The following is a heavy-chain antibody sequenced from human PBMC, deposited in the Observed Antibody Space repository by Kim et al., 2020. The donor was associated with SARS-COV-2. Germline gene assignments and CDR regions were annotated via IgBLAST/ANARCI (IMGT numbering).Heavy chain of an antibody. V-gene: IGHV3-33*05. CDR1: GFTFSSYG. CDR2: ISYDGSNK. CDR3: ARDVRYFDWDGRDV. D-gene: IGHD3-9*01. J-gene: IGHJ6*02. Sequence: GGSLRLSCAASGFTFSSYGMHWVRQAPGKGLEWVAVISYDGSNKYYADSVKGRFTISRDNSKNTLYLQMNSLRAEDTAVYYCARDVRYFDWDGRDVWGQGTTVTVSS.